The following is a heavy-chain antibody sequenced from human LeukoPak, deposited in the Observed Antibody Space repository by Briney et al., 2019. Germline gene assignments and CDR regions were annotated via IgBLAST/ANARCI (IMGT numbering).Heavy chain of an antibody. CDR3: ARDWGSIKVITDY. CDR2: ISSNSDNT. D-gene: IGHD3-16*01. Sequence: GASVKVSCKASGYTFTDHYIHWVRQAPGQGLEWVGWISSNSDNTNYAQKFQGRVTMTTDTSTSTAYMELRSLRSDDTAVYYCARDWGSIKVITDYWGQGTLVTVSS. J-gene: IGHJ4*02. V-gene: IGHV1-18*04. CDR1: GYTFTDHY.